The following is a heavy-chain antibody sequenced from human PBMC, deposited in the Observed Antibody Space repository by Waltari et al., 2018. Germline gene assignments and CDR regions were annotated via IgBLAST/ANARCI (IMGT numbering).Heavy chain of an antibody. V-gene: IGHV1-18*04. CDR3: ARAKSIINYAFHFDH. Sequence: QVPLVQSGAEVKKPGASVKVSCRASGYSFTTYGINWVRQAPGQGLEGMGGVSPYQGNTEYSAKFQGRLTMTRNTSTSTACMELTSLRSDDTAIYYCARAKSIINYAFHFDHWGQGSLVTVSS. CDR1: GYSFTTYG. CDR2: VSPYQGNT. D-gene: IGHD2-2*01. J-gene: IGHJ4*02.